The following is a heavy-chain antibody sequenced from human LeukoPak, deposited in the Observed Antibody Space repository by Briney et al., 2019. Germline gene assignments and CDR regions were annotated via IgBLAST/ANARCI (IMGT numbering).Heavy chain of an antibody. D-gene: IGHD3-9*01. CDR1: GDYIGRINYY. Sequence: SETLSLTCTISGDYIGRINYYWGWIRQPPGKGLEWIVSMSYSGHTYYNPSLKSRVTTSIDTSKNQLSLNLKSVTAADTAVYYCARDDTIFYYMDVWGKGTTVTVSS. CDR2: MSYSGHT. V-gene: IGHV4-39*07. J-gene: IGHJ6*03. CDR3: ARDDTIFYYMDV.